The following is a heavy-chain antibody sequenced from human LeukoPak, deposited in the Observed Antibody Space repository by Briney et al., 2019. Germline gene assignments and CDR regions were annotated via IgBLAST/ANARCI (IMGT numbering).Heavy chain of an antibody. D-gene: IGHD1-26*01. CDR3: ARDVTGGSYRTLDY. J-gene: IGHJ4*02. V-gene: IGHV1-69*13. Sequence: SVKVSCKVSGYTLTELSMHWVRQAPGQGLEWMGGIIPIFGTANYAQKFQGRVTITADESTSTAYMELSSLRSEDTAVYYCARDVTGGSYRTLDYWGQGTLVTVSS. CDR1: GYTLTELS. CDR2: IIPIFGTA.